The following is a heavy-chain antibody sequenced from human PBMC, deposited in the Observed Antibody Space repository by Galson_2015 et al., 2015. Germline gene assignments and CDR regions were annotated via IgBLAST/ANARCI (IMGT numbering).Heavy chain of an antibody. CDR2: ISYDRSNK. CDR3: ARGLKGFDY. CDR1: GFTFSSYA. Sequence: SLRLSCAASGFTFSSYAMHWVRQAPGKGLEWVAVISYDRSNKYYADSVKGRFTISRDNSKNTLYLQMNSLRAEDTAVYYCARGLKGFDYWGQGTLVTVSP. J-gene: IGHJ4*02. V-gene: IGHV3-30-3*01.